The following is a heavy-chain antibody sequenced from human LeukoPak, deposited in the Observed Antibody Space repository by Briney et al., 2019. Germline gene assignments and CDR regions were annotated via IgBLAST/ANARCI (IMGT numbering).Heavy chain of an antibody. V-gene: IGHV3-15*01. CDR3: TTEYYYDSSGYIDY. D-gene: IGHD3-22*01. CDR2: IKSKTDGGTT. Sequence: AGGSLRLSCAASGFTFSNAWMSWVRQAPGKGLEWVGRIKSKTDGGTTDYAAPVKGRLTISRDDSKNTLYLQMNSLKTEDTAVYYCTTEYYYDSSGYIDYWGQGTLVTVSS. CDR1: GFTFSNAW. J-gene: IGHJ4*02.